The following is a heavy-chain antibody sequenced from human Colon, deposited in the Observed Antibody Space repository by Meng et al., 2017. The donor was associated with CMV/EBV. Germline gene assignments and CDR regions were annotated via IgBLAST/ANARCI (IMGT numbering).Heavy chain of an antibody. CDR3: TRSSGTYSWASDY. CDR1: GFTFNDYD. Sequence: SGFTFNDYDINWVRQAPGGGLEWIGSIKNKAENYATAYAASVRDRFTLSRDDSQNTAYLQMNSLKTEDTAVYYCTRSSGTYSWASDYWGQGALVTVSS. V-gene: IGHV3-73*01. D-gene: IGHD1-26*01. CDR2: IKNKAENYAT. J-gene: IGHJ4*02.